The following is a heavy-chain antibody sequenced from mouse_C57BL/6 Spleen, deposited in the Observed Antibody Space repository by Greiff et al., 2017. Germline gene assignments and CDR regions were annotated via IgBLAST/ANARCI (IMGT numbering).Heavy chain of an antibody. CDR1: GYAFSSSW. Sequence: QVQLQQSGPELVKPGASVKISCKASGYAFSSSWMNWVKQRPGQGLEWIGRIYPGDGDTNYNGKFKGKATLTADKSSSTAYMQLSSLTAEDSAVYFCARREYSKEDAMDYWGQGTSVTVSS. V-gene: IGHV1-82*01. CDR2: IYPGDGDT. D-gene: IGHD2-5*01. CDR3: ARREYSKEDAMDY. J-gene: IGHJ4*01.